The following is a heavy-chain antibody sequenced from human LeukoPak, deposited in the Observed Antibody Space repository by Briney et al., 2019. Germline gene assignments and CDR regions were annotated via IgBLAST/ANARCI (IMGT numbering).Heavy chain of an antibody. V-gene: IGHV3-66*02. D-gene: IGHD5-24*01. J-gene: IGHJ4*02. CDR2: IYSDGST. CDR1: GFTFSYYS. CDR3: ARGEMAAIWAGVDY. Sequence: GGSLRLSCAASGFTFSYYSMNWVRQAPGKGLEWVSVIYSDGSTYYADSVKGRFTISRDNSKNTLYLQMGSLRAEDMAVYYCARGEMAAIWAGVDYWGQGTLVTVSS.